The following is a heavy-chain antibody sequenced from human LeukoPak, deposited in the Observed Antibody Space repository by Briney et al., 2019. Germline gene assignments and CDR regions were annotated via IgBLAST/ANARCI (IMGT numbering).Heavy chain of an antibody. CDR2: INTNTGNP. CDR1: GYTFTSYA. Sequence: ASVKVSCKASGYTFTSYAMNWVRQAPGQGLEWMGWINTNTGNPTYAQGFTGRFVFSLDTSVSTAYLQISSLKAEDTAVYYCAREGEGYYDFWSGYYNYYYYYYMDVWGKGTTVTVSS. J-gene: IGHJ6*03. D-gene: IGHD3-3*01. CDR3: AREGEGYYDFWSGYYNYYYYYYMDV. V-gene: IGHV7-4-1*02.